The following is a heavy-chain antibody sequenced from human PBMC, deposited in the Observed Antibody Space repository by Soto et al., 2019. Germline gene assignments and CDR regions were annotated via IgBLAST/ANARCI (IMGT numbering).Heavy chain of an antibody. CDR2: IKQDGSEK. CDR3: ARQGWLQLRYFDS. CDR1: GLIFSNYW. J-gene: IGHJ4*02. Sequence: EVQLVESGGGLVQPGGSLRLSCAASGLIFSNYWMSWVRQAPGKGLEWVANIKQDGSEKYYVDSVKGRFTISRDNARNSLYLQMNSLRAEDTAVYYCARQGWLQLRYFDSWGQGTLVTVSS. V-gene: IGHV3-7*03. D-gene: IGHD5-12*01.